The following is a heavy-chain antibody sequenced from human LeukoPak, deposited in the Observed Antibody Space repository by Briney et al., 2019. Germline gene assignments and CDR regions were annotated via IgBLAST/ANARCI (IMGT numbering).Heavy chain of an antibody. CDR2: ISSSSSTI. CDR1: GFTFSNYA. Sequence: GGSLRLSCAASGFTFSNYAMSWVRQAPGKGLEWVSYISSSSSTIYYAVSVKGRFTISRDNAKNSLYLQMNSLRAEDTAVYYCARDKKWLLSWTAPGNAFDIWGQGTMVTVSS. J-gene: IGHJ3*02. V-gene: IGHV3-48*01. CDR3: ARDKKWLLSWTAPGNAFDI. D-gene: IGHD3-3*01.